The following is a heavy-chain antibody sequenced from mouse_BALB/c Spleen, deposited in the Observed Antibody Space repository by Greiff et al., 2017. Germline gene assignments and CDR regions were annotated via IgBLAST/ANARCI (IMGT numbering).Heavy chain of an antibody. D-gene: IGHD3-1*01. Sequence: EVKVVESGGDLVKPGGSLKLSCAASGFTFSSYGMSWVRQTPDKRLEWVATISSGGSYTYYPDSVKGRFTISRDNAKNTLYLQMSSLKSEDTAMYYCARHGESSGYVWFAYWGQGTLVTVSA. CDR2: ISSGGSYT. J-gene: IGHJ3*01. V-gene: IGHV5-6*01. CDR1: GFTFSSYG. CDR3: ARHGESSGYVWFAY.